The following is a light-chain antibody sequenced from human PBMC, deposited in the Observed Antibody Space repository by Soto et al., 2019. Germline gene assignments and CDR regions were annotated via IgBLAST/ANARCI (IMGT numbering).Light chain of an antibody. CDR2: EVS. Sequence: QSALTQPASVSGSPGQSITISCTGTRSDVGGYNYVSWYQQHPGKAPKLMIYEVSTRPSGVSNRFSGSKSGNTASLTISGLQAEDEADYFCSSYGSTSTRYVFGTGTKLTVL. CDR1: RSDVGGYNY. CDR3: SSYGSTSTRYV. V-gene: IGLV2-14*01. J-gene: IGLJ1*01.